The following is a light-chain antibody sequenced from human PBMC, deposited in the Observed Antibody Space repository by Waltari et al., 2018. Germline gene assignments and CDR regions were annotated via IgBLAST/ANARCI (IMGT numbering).Light chain of an antibody. J-gene: IGKJ4*01. Sequence: DIQMTQSPSTLSASVGDRVTITCRASQRVNAWLAWYQPKPGKTHKLLIYKKSRLESGVPSRFSGSGSDTEFTLTISCLQPEDFATYYCQQYASYSLLTFGGGTKVEI. CDR3: QQYASYSLLT. V-gene: IGKV1-5*03. CDR2: KKS. CDR1: QRVNAW.